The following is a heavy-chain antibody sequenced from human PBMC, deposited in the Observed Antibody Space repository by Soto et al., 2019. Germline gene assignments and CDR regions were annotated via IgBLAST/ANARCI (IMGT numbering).Heavy chain of an antibody. J-gene: IGHJ6*03. D-gene: IGHD4-4*01. CDR3: ARGDVDYSKPPYYYYYYMDV. V-gene: IGHV4-31*03. CDR1: GGSISSGGYY. Sequence: SETLSLTCTVSGGSISSGGYYWSWIRQHPGKGLEWIGYIYYSGSTYYNPSLKSRVTISVDTSKNQFSLKLSSVTAADTAVYYCARGDVDYSKPPYYYYYYMDVWGKGTTVTVSS. CDR2: IYYSGST.